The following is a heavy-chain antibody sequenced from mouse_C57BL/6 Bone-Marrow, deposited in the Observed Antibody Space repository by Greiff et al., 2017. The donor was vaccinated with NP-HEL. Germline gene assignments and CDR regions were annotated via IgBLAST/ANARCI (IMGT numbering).Heavy chain of an antibody. CDR2: INPNNGGT. CDR3: ARSRSNPYYFDY. D-gene: IGHD2-5*01. J-gene: IGHJ2*01. V-gene: IGHV1-26*01. Sequence: VHVKHSGPELVKPGASVKISCKASGYTFTDYYMNWVKQSHGKGLEWIGDINPNNGGTSYNQKFKGKATLTVDKSSSTAYMELRSLTSEDSAVYYCARSRSNPYYFDYWGQGTTLTVSS. CDR1: GYTFTDYY.